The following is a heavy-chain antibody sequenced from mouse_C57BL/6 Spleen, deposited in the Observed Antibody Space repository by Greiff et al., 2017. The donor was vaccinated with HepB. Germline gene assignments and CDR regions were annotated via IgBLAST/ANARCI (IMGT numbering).Heavy chain of an antibody. D-gene: IGHD2-5*01. CDR2: IYPGSGNT. Sequence: VQLQQSGAELVRPGASVKLSCKASGYTFTDYYINWVKQRPGQGLEWIARIYPGSGNTYYNEKFKGKATLTAEKSSSTAYMQLSSLTSEDSAVYFCAISKDYWGQGTTLTVSS. CDR3: AISKDY. V-gene: IGHV1-76*01. CDR1: GYTFTDYY. J-gene: IGHJ2*01.